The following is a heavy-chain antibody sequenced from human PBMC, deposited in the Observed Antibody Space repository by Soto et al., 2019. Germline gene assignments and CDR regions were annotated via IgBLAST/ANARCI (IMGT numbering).Heavy chain of an antibody. V-gene: IGHV1-2*04. CDR3: ARGAIKGILTGLPPLDY. CDR2: INPNSGGT. J-gene: IGHJ4*02. D-gene: IGHD3-9*01. CDR1: GYTFTGYY. Sequence: VKVSCKASGYTFTGYYMHWVRQAPGQGLEWMGWINPNSGGTNYAQKFQGWVTMTRDTSISTAYMELSRLRSDDTAVYYCARGAIKGILTGLPPLDYWGQGTLVTVSS.